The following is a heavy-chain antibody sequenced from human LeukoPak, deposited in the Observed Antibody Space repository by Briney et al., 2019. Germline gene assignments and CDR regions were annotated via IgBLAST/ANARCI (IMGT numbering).Heavy chain of an antibody. CDR1: GGTFSSYA. CDR3: ARDRIAAAGTGWFDP. D-gene: IGHD6-13*01. CDR2: IIPILGIA. J-gene: IGHJ5*02. Sequence: SVKVSCKASGGTFSSYAISWVRQAPGQGLEWMGRIIPILGIANYAQKFQGRVTITADKSTSTAYMELSRLRSDDTAVYYCARDRIAAAGTGWFDPWGQGTLVTVPS. V-gene: IGHV1-69*04.